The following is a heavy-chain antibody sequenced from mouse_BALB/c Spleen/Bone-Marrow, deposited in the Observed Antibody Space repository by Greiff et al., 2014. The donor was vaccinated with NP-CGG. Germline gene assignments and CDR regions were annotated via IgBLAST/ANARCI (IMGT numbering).Heavy chain of an antibody. CDR2: ISSVGSTI. Sequence: EVKLVESGGGLVQPGGSRKLSCAASGFTFSSFGMHWVRQAPEKGLEWVAYISSVGSTIYYGDTVKGRFTISRDNPKNTLFLQMTSLRSEDTAIYYCARGGNWTRNYFDYWGQGTTLTVSS. J-gene: IGHJ2*01. D-gene: IGHD4-1*01. CDR3: ARGGNWTRNYFDY. CDR1: GFTFSSFG. V-gene: IGHV5-17*02.